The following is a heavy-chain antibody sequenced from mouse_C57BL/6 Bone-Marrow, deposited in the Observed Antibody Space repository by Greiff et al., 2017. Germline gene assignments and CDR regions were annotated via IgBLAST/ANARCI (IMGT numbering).Heavy chain of an antibody. CDR2: IDPSDSYT. CDR1: GYTFTSYW. CDR3: ARPPYYYGSSGFAY. Sequence: VQLQQPGAELVKPGASVKLSCKASGYTFTSYWMPWVKQRPGQGLEWIGEIDPSDSYTNYNQKFKGKATLTVDTSSSTAYMQLSSLTSEDSAVDYCARPPYYYGSSGFAYWGQGTLVTVSA. V-gene: IGHV1-50*01. D-gene: IGHD1-1*01. J-gene: IGHJ3*01.